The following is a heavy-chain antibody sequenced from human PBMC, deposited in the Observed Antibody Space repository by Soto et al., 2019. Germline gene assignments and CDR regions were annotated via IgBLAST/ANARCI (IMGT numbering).Heavy chain of an antibody. V-gene: IGHV4-39*01. CDR2: IYYSGST. J-gene: IGHJ4*02. Sequence: SETLSLTCAVSGDSISSSSHYWGWIRQPPGKGLEWIGNIYYSGSTYYSPSLKSRVTISVDTSKNQFSLKLSSMTAADTAVFYCVRLSSGSYDYWGQGTLVTV. CDR1: GDSISSSSHY. CDR3: VRLSSGSYDY. D-gene: IGHD1-26*01.